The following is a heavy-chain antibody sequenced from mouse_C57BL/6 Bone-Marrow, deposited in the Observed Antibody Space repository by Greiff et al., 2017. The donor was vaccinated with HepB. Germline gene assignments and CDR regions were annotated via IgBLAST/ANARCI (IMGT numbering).Heavy chain of an antibody. V-gene: IGHV1-66*01. D-gene: IGHD2-4*01. CDR3: ARRGYYDYDPYAMDY. J-gene: IGHJ4*01. CDR2: IYPGSGNT. CDR1: GYSFTSYY. Sequence: VQLQQSGPELVKPGASVKISCKASGYSFTSYYIHWVKQRPGQGLEWIGWIYPGSGNTKYNEKFKGKATLTADTSSSTAYMQLSSLTSEDSAVYYCARRGYYDYDPYAMDYWGQGTSVTVSS.